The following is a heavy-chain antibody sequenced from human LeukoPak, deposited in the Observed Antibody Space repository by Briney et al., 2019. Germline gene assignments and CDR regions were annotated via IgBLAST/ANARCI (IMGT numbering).Heavy chain of an antibody. Sequence: GGSLRLSCAASGFPFSTSAMSWVRQALGKGLEWISGISGVDDTTYYADSVKGRFTISRDNSKNTLYLQMNSLRAEDTAVYYCAKEESGWYYYYYYYMDVWGKGTTVTVSS. CDR3: AKEESGWYYYYYYYMDV. J-gene: IGHJ6*03. D-gene: IGHD6-19*01. CDR2: ISGVDDTT. V-gene: IGHV3-23*01. CDR1: GFPFSTSA.